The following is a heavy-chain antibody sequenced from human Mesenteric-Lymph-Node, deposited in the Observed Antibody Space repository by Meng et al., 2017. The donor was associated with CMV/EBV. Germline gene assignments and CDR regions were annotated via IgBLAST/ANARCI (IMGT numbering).Heavy chain of an antibody. V-gene: IGHV1-8*03. J-gene: IGHJ6*02. CDR3: ARGESYYGYYYYYGMDV. CDR2: MNPNSGNT. Sequence: ASVKVSCKASGYTFTSYDINWVRQATGQGLEWMGWMNPNSGNTGYAQKFQGRVTITRNTSISTAYMELSSLKSEDTAVYYCARGESYYGYYYYYGMDVWGQWTTVTVSS. CDR1: GYTFTSYD. D-gene: IGHD1-26*01.